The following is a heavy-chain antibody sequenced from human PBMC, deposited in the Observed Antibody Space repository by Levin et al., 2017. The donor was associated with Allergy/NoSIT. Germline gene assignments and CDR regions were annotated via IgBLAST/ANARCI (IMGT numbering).Heavy chain of an antibody. CDR3: AREDIVVVQPFDY. CDR1: GFTFSSYS. V-gene: IGHV3-21*01. CDR2: ISSSSSYI. Sequence: GESLKISCAASGFTFSSYSMNWVRQAPGKGLEWVSSISSSSSYIYYADSVKGRFTISRDNAKNSLYLQMNSLRAEDTAVYYCAREDIVVVQPFDYWGQGTLVTVSS. D-gene: IGHD2-2*01. J-gene: IGHJ4*02.